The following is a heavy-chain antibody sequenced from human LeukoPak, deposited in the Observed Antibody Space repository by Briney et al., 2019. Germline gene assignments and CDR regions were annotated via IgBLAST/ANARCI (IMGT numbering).Heavy chain of an antibody. Sequence: SVKVSCKASGYTFTSYYMHWVRQAPGQGLEWMGGIIPIFGTANYAQKFQGRVTITADESTSTAYMELSSLRSEDTAVYYCARIPQDSSGYYWTPLDYWGQGTLVTVSS. CDR2: IIPIFGTA. CDR1: GYTFTSYY. CDR3: ARIPQDSSGYYWTPLDY. D-gene: IGHD3-22*01. V-gene: IGHV1-69*13. J-gene: IGHJ4*02.